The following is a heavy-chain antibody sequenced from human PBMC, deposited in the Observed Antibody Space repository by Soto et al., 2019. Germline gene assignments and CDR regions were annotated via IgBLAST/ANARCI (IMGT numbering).Heavy chain of an antibody. J-gene: IGHJ4*02. CDR2: INHSGST. D-gene: IGHD3-10*01. CDR3: ARDYGSGSYFDY. V-gene: IGHV4-34*01. Sequence: SETLSLTCAVYGGSFSGYYWSWIRQPPGKGLEWIGEINHSGSTNYNPSLKSRVTILVDTSKNQFSLKLSSVTAADTAVYYCARDYGSGSYFDYWGQGTLVTVSS. CDR1: GGSFSGYY.